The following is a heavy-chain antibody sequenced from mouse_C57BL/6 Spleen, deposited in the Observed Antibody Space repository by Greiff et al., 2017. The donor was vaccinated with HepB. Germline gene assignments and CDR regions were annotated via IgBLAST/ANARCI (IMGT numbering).Heavy chain of an antibody. J-gene: IGHJ3*01. CDR2: IYPGDGDT. D-gene: IGHD2-1*01. Sequence: QVQLQQSGAELVKPGASVKISCKASGYAFSSYWMNWVKQRPGKGLEWIGQIYPGDGDTNYNGKFKGKATLTADKSSSTAYMQLSSLTSEDSAVYFCARSGYGNSAWFAYWGQGTLVTVSA. CDR3: ARSGYGNSAWFAY. V-gene: IGHV1-80*01. CDR1: GYAFSSYW.